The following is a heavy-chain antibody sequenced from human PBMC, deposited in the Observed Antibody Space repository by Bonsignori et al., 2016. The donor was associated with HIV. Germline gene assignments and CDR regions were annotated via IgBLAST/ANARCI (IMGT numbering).Heavy chain of an antibody. V-gene: IGHV4-59*01. CDR3: ARTLGFSLLFRAFNI. J-gene: IGHJ3*02. CDR2: IYYSGST. Sequence: WIRQPPGKGLEWIGYIYYSGSTNYNPSLKSRVTISEDTSKNQFSLRLSSVTAADTAVYYCARTLGFSLLFRAFNIWGQGTMVTVSS. D-gene: IGHD2-21*01.